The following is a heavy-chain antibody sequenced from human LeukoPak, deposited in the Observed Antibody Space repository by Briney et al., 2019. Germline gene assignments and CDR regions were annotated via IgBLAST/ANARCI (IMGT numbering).Heavy chain of an antibody. J-gene: IGHJ4*02. CDR2: ISYDGSNK. CDR3: ARTRSIELRSYFDY. CDR1: GFTFSSYA. V-gene: IGHV3-30-3*01. D-gene: IGHD1-7*01. Sequence: GGSLRLSCAASGFTFSSYAMHWVRQAPGKGLEWVAVISYDGSNKYYADSVKGRFTISRDNSKNTLYLQMNSLRAEDTAVYYCARTRSIELRSYFDYWGQGTLVTVS.